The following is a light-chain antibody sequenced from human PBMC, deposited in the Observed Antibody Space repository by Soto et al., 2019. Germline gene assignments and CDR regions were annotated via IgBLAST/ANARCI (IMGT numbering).Light chain of an antibody. V-gene: IGKV1-39*01. CDR1: QSVYSY. CDR3: QQSHSTPLT. CDR2: ASS. J-gene: IGKJ4*01. Sequence: DIQMTQSPSSLSASVGDPVPITCRAHQSVYSYLNWYLQKSGKAPELLLYASSSLQSGVPSRFSGSGSGTEFTLTITSLLPEDFATYCCQQSHSTPLTFGGGTKVDI.